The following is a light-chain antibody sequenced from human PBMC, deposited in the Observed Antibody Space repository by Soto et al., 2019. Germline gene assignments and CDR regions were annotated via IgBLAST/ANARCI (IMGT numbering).Light chain of an antibody. CDR3: CSSTSSNTYV. J-gene: IGLJ1*01. CDR1: SSDVGGYTY. CDR2: DVS. Sequence: SDLTQPASVYRSPGQSITITNNGTSSDVGGYTYVSWYQQHPGKAPKLMIYDVSYRPSGVSNRFSGSKSGNTASLTISGLQAEDEADYYCCSSTSSNTYVFGTGTKVTV. V-gene: IGLV2-14*01.